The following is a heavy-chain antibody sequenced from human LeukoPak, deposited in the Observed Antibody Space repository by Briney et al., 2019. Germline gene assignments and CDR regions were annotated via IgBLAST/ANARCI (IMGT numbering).Heavy chain of an antibody. V-gene: IGHV3-30*02. Sequence: GGSLRLSCAASGFTFSSYGMHWVRQAPGKGLEWVAFIRYDGSNKYYADSVRGRFTISRDTSKNTLYLQMNSLRAEDTAVYYCAKESFRYDYVWGSYRSHFDYWGQGTLVTVSS. J-gene: IGHJ4*02. D-gene: IGHD3-16*02. CDR3: AKESFRYDYVWGSYRSHFDY. CDR2: IRYDGSNK. CDR1: GFTFSSYG.